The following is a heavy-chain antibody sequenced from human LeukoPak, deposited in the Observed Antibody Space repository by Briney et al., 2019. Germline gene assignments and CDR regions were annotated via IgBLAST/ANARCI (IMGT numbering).Heavy chain of an antibody. Sequence: GASVKVSFKASGYTFTGYYMHWVRQAPGQGLEWMGWINPNSGGANYAQKFQGRVTMTRDTSISTAYMELSRLRSDDTAVYYCARSYDFWSGYPLGYWGQGTLVTVSS. D-gene: IGHD3-3*01. V-gene: IGHV1-2*02. J-gene: IGHJ4*02. CDR1: GYTFTGYY. CDR2: INPNSGGA. CDR3: ARSYDFWSGYPLGY.